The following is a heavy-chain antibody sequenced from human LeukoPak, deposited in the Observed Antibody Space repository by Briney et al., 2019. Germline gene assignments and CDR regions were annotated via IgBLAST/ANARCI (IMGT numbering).Heavy chain of an antibody. J-gene: IGHJ4*02. Sequence: GGSLRLSCAASGFIFSNFAMRSVRQDPGTGLEWVSTISGSTGNTYYSDSVKGRFTVSRDNSKNIVYLQMNSLRAEDTAVYYCAKGFSSPLYYYDYWGQGALVTVSS. CDR1: GFIFSNFA. V-gene: IGHV3-23*01. CDR2: ISGSTGNT. CDR3: AKGFSSPLYYYDY.